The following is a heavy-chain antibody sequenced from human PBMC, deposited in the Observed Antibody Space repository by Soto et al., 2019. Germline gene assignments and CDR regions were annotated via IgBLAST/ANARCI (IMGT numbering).Heavy chain of an antibody. CDR2: INPNSGGT. D-gene: IGHD4-4*01. V-gene: IGHV1-2*04. CDR1: GYTFTGYY. CDR3: ARDLWXRTVTTRQGMXV. J-gene: IGHJ6*02. Sequence: ASVKVSCKASGYTFTGYYMHWVRQAPGQGLEWMGWINPNSGGTNYAQKFQGWVTMTRDTSISTAYMELSRLRSDDTAVYYCARDLWXRTVTTRQGMXVWGQGTTVXVSS.